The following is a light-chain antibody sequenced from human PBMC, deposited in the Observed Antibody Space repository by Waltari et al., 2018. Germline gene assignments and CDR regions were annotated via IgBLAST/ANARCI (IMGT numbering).Light chain of an antibody. V-gene: IGKV3-20*01. CDR1: QSVGSS. J-gene: IGKJ1*01. Sequence: CRASQSVGSSLAWYQQKPGQAPRLLIYGASSRATGVPDRVSGSGSGTDFSLTISRLEPEDFAVYYCQHYVRLPVTFGQGTKVEIK. CDR2: GAS. CDR3: QHYVRLPVT.